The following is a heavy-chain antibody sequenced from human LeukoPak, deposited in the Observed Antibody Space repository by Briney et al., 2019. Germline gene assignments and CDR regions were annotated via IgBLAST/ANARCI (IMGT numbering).Heavy chain of an antibody. CDR3: AKRGGRGRTMIVEVIRYYFDY. CDR1: GFTFDNYA. V-gene: IGHV3-23*01. CDR2: ISVSGGST. D-gene: IGHD3-22*01. Sequence: GSLRLSCAASGFTFDNYAMSWVRQAPGKGLEWVSGISVSGGSTYYADSVKGRFTISRDNSKNTLYLQMNSLRVEDTAVYYCAKRGGRGRTMIVEVIRYYFDYWGQGTLVIVAS. J-gene: IGHJ4*01.